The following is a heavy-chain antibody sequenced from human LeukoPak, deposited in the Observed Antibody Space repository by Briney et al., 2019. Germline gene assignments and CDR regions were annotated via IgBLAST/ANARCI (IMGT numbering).Heavy chain of an antibody. J-gene: IGHJ1*01. CDR2: INGEATST. Sequence: GGSLRLSCAASGFTFIGYAMSWVRQVPGKGLEWVSAINGEATSTFYAESVKGRFTISRDNSKNTLYLQMSDLRAEDTAVYYCVKRDYYDTTTFSPLFQHWGQGTLVTVSS. D-gene: IGHD3-22*01. CDR3: VKRDYYDTTTFSPLFQH. CDR1: GFTFIGYA. V-gene: IGHV3-23*01.